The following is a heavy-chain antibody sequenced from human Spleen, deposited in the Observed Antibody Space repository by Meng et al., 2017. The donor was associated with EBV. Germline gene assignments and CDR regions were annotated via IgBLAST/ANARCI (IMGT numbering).Heavy chain of an antibody. CDR1: GASIDSSDW. CDR3: ARGLGGHYPTMEY. Sequence: GDPRALAPGRLKPSGTRSRTCSVPGASIDSSDWWTWVRQAPGKGLEWIGEIHHSGTTNYNPSLESRVTISIDKSDNQFSLKLTSVTAADTAVYYCARGLGGHYPTMEYWGQGTLVTVSS. CDR2: IHHSGTT. D-gene: IGHD3-22*01. J-gene: IGHJ4*02. V-gene: IGHV4-4*02.